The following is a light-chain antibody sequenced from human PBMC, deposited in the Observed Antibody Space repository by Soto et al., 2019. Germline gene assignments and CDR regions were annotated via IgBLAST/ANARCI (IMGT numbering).Light chain of an antibody. CDR3: QQYYNWYTWT. J-gene: IGKJ1*01. CDR2: GAS. Sequence: EIVVTRSPATLPMSQGDRATLHCRASHSVSSNLAWYQQKPGQAPRLLIYGASTRATGIPARFSGSGSGTEFTLTISSLQYEDFAVYYCQQYYNWYTWTFGQGTKVDIK. CDR1: HSVSSN. V-gene: IGKV3-15*01.